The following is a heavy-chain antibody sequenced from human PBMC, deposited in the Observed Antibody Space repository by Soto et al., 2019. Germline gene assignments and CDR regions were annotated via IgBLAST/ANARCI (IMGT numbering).Heavy chain of an antibody. Sequence: EVQLVESGGGLVQPGRSLRLSCAASGFTFDDYAMHWVRQAPGKGLEWVSGISWNSGSIGYADSVKGRFTISRDNAKNYLYLQMNSLRAEDTDLYYCAKDIATSWFDAFDIWGQGTMVTVSS. CDR1: GFTFDDYA. J-gene: IGHJ3*02. V-gene: IGHV3-9*01. D-gene: IGHD2-2*01. CDR3: AKDIATSWFDAFDI. CDR2: ISWNSGSI.